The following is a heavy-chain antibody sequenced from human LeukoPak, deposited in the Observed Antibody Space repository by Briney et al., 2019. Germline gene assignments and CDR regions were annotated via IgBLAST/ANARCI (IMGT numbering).Heavy chain of an antibody. J-gene: IGHJ4*02. Sequence: GGSLRLSCAASGFTFDDYAMYWVRQAPGKGLEWLSYISGNGGVIKYADSVMGRFTISRDNAKNLLYLQMDSLRVEDTAIYYCARDPRTVRIWGQGTLVTVSS. CDR3: ARDPRTVRI. D-gene: IGHD1-1*01. V-gene: IGHV3-48*03. CDR1: GFTFDDYA. CDR2: ISGNGGVI.